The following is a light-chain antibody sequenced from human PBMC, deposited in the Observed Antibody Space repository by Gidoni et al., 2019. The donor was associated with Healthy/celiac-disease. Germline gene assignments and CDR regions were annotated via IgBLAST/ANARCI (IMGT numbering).Light chain of an antibody. CDR3: QQYGSSPLFT. Sequence: EIVLTQSPGTLSLSPGERATLSCRASQSVSSSYLAWYQQKPDQAPRLLIYGASSGSGTDFTLTISRLEPEDFAVYYCQQYGSSPLFTFGPGTKVDIK. J-gene: IGKJ3*01. V-gene: IGKV3-20*01. CDR1: QSVSSSY. CDR2: GAS.